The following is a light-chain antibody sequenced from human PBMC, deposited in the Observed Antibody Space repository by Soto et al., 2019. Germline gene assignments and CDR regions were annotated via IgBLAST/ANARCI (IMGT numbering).Light chain of an antibody. CDR2: GAS. Sequence: EIVLTQSPGTLSLSPGERATLSCRASQSVRSSYLAWYQQKPGQAPRLLIYGASSRATGIPDTFSGSGSGTDFTLTISRLEPEDFAVYYCQQYGSSLYTFGQGTKLEIK. CDR1: QSVRSSY. V-gene: IGKV3-20*01. CDR3: QQYGSSLYT. J-gene: IGKJ2*01.